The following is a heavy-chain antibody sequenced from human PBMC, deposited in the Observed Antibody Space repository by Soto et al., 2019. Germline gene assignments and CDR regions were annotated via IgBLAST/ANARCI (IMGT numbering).Heavy chain of an antibody. D-gene: IGHD3-10*01. J-gene: IGHJ6*02. Sequence: SSETLSLTCTVSGGSISSGDYYWSWIRQPPGKGLEWIGYIYYSGSTYYNPSLKSRVTISVDTSKNQFSLKLSSVTAADTAVYYCARDRGFGESYGMDVWGQGTTVTVSS. CDR1: GGSISSGDYY. CDR2: IYYSGST. CDR3: ARDRGFGESYGMDV. V-gene: IGHV4-30-4*01.